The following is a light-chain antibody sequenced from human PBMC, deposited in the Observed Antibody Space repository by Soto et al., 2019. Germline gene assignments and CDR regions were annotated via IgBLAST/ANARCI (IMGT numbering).Light chain of an antibody. Sequence: QSVLTQSPSASASLGASVKLTCTLRSGHSSYAIAWHQQQPEKGPRYLMKLNSDGSHSKGDGIPDRFSGSSSGAERYLTISILQSEDEADYYCQTWGTGIQVFGGGTQLTVL. CDR3: QTWGTGIQV. J-gene: IGLJ2*01. V-gene: IGLV4-69*01. CDR1: SGHSSYA. CDR2: LNSDGSH.